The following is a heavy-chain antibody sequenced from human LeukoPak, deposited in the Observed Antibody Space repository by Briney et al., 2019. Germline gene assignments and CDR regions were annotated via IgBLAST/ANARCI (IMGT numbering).Heavy chain of an antibody. CDR2: IYYSGST. D-gene: IGHD3-10*01. CDR3: ARGITMVRGITSWYFDL. CDR1: GGSISSGNYY. Sequence: SETLSLTCTVSGGSISSGNYYWSWIRQPPGQGLEWIGYIYYSGSTYYHPSLKSRVTISVDTSKNQFSLKLSSVTAADTAVYHCARGITMVRGITSWYFDLWGRGTLVTVSS. V-gene: IGHV4-30-4*01. J-gene: IGHJ2*01.